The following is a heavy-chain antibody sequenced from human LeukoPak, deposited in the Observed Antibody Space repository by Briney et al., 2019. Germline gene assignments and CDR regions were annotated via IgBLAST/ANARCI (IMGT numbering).Heavy chain of an antibody. V-gene: IGHV4-59*08. Sequence: SETLSLTCTVSGGSINSYYWSWIRQPPGKGLEWIGYIYYSGSTNYNPSLKSRVTISVDTSKNQFSLKLSSVTAADTAVYYCARHYSGSYRDWFDPWGQGTLVTVSS. CDR2: IYYSGST. CDR1: GGSINSYY. CDR3: ARHYSGSYRDWFDP. J-gene: IGHJ5*02. D-gene: IGHD1-26*01.